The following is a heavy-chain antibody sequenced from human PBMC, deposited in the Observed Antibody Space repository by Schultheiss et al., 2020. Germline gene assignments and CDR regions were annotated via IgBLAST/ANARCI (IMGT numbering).Heavy chain of an antibody. CDR2: INPSGGST. Sequence: ASVKVSCKASGYTFTSYDINWVRQAPGQGLEWMGIINPSGGSTSYAQKFQGRVTMTRDTSTSTVYMELSSLRSEDTAVYYCARDIDSSGYFSPKRTYYYYGMDVWGRGTTVTVAS. CDR1: GYTFTSYD. J-gene: IGHJ6*02. D-gene: IGHD3-22*01. CDR3: ARDIDSSGYFSPKRTYYYYGMDV. V-gene: IGHV1-46*01.